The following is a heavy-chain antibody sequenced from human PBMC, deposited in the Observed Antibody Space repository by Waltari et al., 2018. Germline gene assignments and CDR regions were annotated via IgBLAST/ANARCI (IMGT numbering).Heavy chain of an antibody. J-gene: IGHJ6*03. CDR2: IIPILGIA. CDR3: ARDRGAPPQPYYYYYMDV. CDR1: GGTFSSYA. D-gene: IGHD1-1*01. V-gene: IGHV1-69*10. Sequence: QVQLVQSGAEVKKPGSSVKVSCKASGGTFSSYAISWVRQAPGQGLEWMGGIIPILGIANYAQKFQGRVTITADKSTSTAYMELSSLRSEDTAVYYCARDRGAPPQPYYYYYMDVWGKGTTVTVSS.